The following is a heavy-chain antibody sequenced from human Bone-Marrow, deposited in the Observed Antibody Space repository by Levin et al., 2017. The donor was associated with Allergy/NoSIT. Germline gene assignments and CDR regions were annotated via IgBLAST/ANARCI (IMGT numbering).Heavy chain of an antibody. D-gene: IGHD1-1*01. J-gene: IGHJ4*02. Sequence: SGPTLVKPTQTLTLTCDFSGFSLTTTYMCVTWIRQPPGKALEWLALIDWDDDKYYTTSLKTRLTVSKDTSKNQVVLTMTNMDPVDTATYYCARGNWNDGLYIDYWGPGTVVTVSS. CDR2: IDWDDDK. V-gene: IGHV2-70*01. CDR1: GFSLTTTYMC. CDR3: ARGNWNDGLYIDY.